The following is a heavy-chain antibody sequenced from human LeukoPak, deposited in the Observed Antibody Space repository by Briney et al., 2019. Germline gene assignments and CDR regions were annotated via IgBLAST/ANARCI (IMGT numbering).Heavy chain of an antibody. Sequence: PGRSLRLSCAASGFTFSSYAMHWVRQAPGKGLEWVAVISYDGSNKYYADSVKGRFTISRDNSKNTLYLQMNSLRAEDTAVYHCARDTTWFGEFDYWGQGTLVTVSS. CDR1: GFTFSSYA. V-gene: IGHV3-30*04. J-gene: IGHJ4*02. CDR3: ARDTTWFGEFDY. CDR2: ISYDGSNK. D-gene: IGHD3-10*01.